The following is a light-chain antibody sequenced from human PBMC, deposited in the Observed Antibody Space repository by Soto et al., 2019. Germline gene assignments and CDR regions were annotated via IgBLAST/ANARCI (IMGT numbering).Light chain of an antibody. CDR1: QGISNY. V-gene: IGKV1-27*01. J-gene: IGKJ1*01. CDR3: RKYNSAPRR. CDR2: AAS. Sequence: DIQMTQSPSSLSASVGDRVTITCRASQGISNYLAWYQQKPGKVPNLLIYAASTLQSGVPSRFSGSGSGTDFTINSSSLQAEDVATYCWRKYNSAPRRFGQGTKVEIK.